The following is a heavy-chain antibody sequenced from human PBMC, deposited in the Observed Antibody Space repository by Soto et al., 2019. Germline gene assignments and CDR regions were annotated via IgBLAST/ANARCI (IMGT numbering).Heavy chain of an antibody. CDR2: ISGSGGST. D-gene: IGHD3-22*01. CDR1: GFTFSSYV. V-gene: IGHV3-23*01. Sequence: GGSLRLSCGASGFTFSSYVMSWVRQAPGKGLEWVSAISGSGGSTYYADSVKGRFTISRDNSKNMLYLQMNSLRAEDTAVYYCARDYYKYYDSSGYYRSPAYWGQGTLVTVS. J-gene: IGHJ4*02. CDR3: ARDYYKYYDSSGYYRSPAY.